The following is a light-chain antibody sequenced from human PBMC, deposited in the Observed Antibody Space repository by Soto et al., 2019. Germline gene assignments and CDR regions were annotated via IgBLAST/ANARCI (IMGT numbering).Light chain of an antibody. CDR3: QQYNNWPFT. CDR1: QSVSSN. Sequence: EIVMTQSPATLSVSPGERATLSCRASQSVSSNLAWYHQKPGQVPRLLIYGASTRATGIPARFSGSRSGTELTLTISSLQSEDFAVYYCQQYNNWPFTFGPGTKVDIK. J-gene: IGKJ3*01. V-gene: IGKV3D-15*01. CDR2: GAS.